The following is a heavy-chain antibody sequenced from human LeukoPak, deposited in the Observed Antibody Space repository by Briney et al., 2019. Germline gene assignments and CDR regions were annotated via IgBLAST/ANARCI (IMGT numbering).Heavy chain of an antibody. V-gene: IGHV4-39*07. CDR3: ARDGITMVRGVIIT. J-gene: IGHJ5*02. CDR2: TYYSGST. CDR1: GGSISSSSYY. D-gene: IGHD3-10*01. Sequence: SETLSLTCTVSGGSISSSSYYWGWIRQPPGKGLEWIGSTYYSGSTYYNPSLKSRVTISVDTSKNQFSLKLSSVTAADTAVYYCARDGITMVRGVIITWGQGTLVTVSS.